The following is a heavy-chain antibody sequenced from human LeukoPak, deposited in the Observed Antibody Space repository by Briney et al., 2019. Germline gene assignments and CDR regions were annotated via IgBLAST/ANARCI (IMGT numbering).Heavy chain of an antibody. CDR2: ISGSGGST. Sequence: GGSLRLSCAASGFTFSSYAMSWVRQAPGKGLEGVSAISGSGGSTYYADSVKGRFTISRDNSKNTLYLQMNSLRAEDTAVYYCAKDRYCGGDCYSLSWFDPWGQGTLVTVSS. J-gene: IGHJ5*02. D-gene: IGHD2-21*02. CDR3: AKDRYCGGDCYSLSWFDP. CDR1: GFTFSSYA. V-gene: IGHV3-23*01.